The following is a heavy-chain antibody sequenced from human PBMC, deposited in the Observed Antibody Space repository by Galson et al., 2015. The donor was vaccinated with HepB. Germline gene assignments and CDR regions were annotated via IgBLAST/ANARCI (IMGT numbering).Heavy chain of an antibody. CDR2: ISSGSSTK. CDR1: GFTFSSYS. D-gene: IGHD6-13*01. J-gene: IGHJ5*02. V-gene: IGHV3-48*02. CDR3: TRDPGYSSSPTP. Sequence: SLRLSCAASGFTFSSYSMNWVRQAPGKGLEWVSYISSGSSTKYYADSVKGRFTISRDNAKSSLYLQMNSLRDEDTAVYYCTRDPGYSSSPTPWGQGTLVTVSS.